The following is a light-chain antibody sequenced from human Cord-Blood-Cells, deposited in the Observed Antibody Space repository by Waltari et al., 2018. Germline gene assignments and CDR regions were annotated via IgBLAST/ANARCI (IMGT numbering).Light chain of an antibody. J-gene: IGKJ4*01. Sequence: EIVLTPSPATLSLSPGERATLSCRASQSVSSYLAWYQQKPGQAPRLLIYDASNRATGIPARFSGSGSGTDFTLTISSLEPEDFAVYYGQQRSNWPPLTFGGGTKVEIK. CDR3: QQRSNWPPLT. CDR2: DAS. CDR1: QSVSSY. V-gene: IGKV3-11*01.